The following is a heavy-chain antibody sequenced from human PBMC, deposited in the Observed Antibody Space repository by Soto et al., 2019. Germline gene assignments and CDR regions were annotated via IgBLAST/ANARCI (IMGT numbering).Heavy chain of an antibody. CDR1: GFTFSSYA. J-gene: IGHJ4*02. V-gene: IGHV3-30-3*01. Sequence: GGSLRLSCAASGFTFSSYAMHWVRQAPGKGLEWVAVISYDGSNKYYADSVKGRFTISRDNSKNTLYLQMNSLRAEDTAVYYCARGNGVQQQLAPFDYWGQGTLVTVSS. D-gene: IGHD6-13*01. CDR3: ARGNGVQQQLAPFDY. CDR2: ISYDGSNK.